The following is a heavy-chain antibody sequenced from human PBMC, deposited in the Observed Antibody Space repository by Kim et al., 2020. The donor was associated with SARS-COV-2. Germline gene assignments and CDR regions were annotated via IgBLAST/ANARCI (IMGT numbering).Heavy chain of an antibody. Sequence: GESLKISCKGSGYSFTSYWISWVRQMPGKGLEWMGRIDPSDYYTNYSPSFQGHVTIAADKSISTAYLQWRSLKASDTAMYYCASLGYCSSTSCYGRGVPFDSWGQGALVTVSS. V-gene: IGHV5-10-1*01. D-gene: IGHD2-2*01. CDR1: GYSFTSYW. J-gene: IGHJ4*02. CDR2: IDPSDYYT. CDR3: ASLGYCSSTSCYGRGVPFDS.